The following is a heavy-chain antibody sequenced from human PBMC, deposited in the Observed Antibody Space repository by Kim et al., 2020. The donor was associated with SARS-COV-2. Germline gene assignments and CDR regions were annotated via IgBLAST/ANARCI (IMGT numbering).Heavy chain of an antibody. J-gene: IGHJ4*02. D-gene: IGHD3-3*01. V-gene: IGHV3-30*18. CDR2: ISYDGSNK. CDR1: GFTFSSYG. Sequence: GGSLRLSCAASGFTFSSYGMHWVRQAPGKGLEWVAVISYDGSNKYYADSVKGRFTISRDNSKNTLYLQMNSLRAEDTAVYYCAKVSRGRPWSGYGNYFDYWGQGTLVTVSS. CDR3: AKVSRGRPWSGYGNYFDY.